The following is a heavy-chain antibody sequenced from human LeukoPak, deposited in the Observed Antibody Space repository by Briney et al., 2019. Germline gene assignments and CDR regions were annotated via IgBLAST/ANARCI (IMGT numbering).Heavy chain of an antibody. CDR3: ARVNQLLNLDY. V-gene: IGHV1-69*05. CDR1: GGTFSSYA. J-gene: IGHJ4*02. CDR2: IIPIFGTA. Sequence: GAPVKVSCKASGGTFSSYAISWVRQAPGQGLEWMGGIIPIFGTANYAQKFQGRVTITTDESTSTAYMELSSLRSEDTAVYYCARVNQLLNLDYWGQGTLVTVSS. D-gene: IGHD2-2*02.